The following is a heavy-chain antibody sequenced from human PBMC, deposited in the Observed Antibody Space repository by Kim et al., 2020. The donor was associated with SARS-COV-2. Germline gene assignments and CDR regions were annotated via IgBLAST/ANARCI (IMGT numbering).Heavy chain of an antibody. D-gene: IGHD2-15*01. CDR3: ARRGGSWYYYYGMDV. V-gene: IGHV5-51*01. J-gene: IGHJ6*02. Sequence: SFQGQVTISADKSISTAYLQWSSLKASDTAMYYCARRGGSWYYYYGMDVWGQGTTVTVSS.